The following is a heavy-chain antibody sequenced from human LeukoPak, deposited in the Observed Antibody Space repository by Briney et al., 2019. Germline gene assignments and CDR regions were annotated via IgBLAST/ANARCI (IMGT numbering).Heavy chain of an antibody. V-gene: IGHV2-5*01. D-gene: IGHD3-10*01. Sequence: SGPTLVKPTPTLTLTCTFSGFSLSTTGVAVGWIRQPPGKALEWLAVHYWNNEKSYSPSLKSRLTVTKGSSKNQVVLIMTNVDPVDTATYFCAHKGRGSGSFTMWGQGTLVTVSS. CDR1: GFSLSTTGVA. CDR2: HYWNNEK. J-gene: IGHJ4*02. CDR3: AHKGRGSGSFTM.